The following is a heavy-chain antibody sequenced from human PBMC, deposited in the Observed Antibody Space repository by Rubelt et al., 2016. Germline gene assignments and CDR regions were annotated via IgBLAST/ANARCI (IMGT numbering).Heavy chain of an antibody. Sequence: RLSCAASGFTFSSYAMSWVRQAPGKGLEWVAVILHDGRNEYHADSVKGRFTVSRDNSKNTLYLQMNSLRGEDTAVYYCARGRQQLITGGKYKGLDVWGQGTTATVSS. D-gene: IGHD4-23*01. CDR1: GFTFSSYA. CDR2: ILHDGRNE. CDR3: ARGRQQLITGGKYKGLDV. J-gene: IGHJ6*02. V-gene: IGHV3-30*03.